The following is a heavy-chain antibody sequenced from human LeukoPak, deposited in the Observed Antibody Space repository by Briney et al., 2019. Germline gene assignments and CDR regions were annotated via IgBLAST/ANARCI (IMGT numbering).Heavy chain of an antibody. CDR3: FAGGLDAFDI. J-gene: IGHJ3*02. V-gene: IGHV1-2*02. Sequence: ASVQVSCKASGYTFTDYYIHWVRQAPGQGLEWVAWINPNNGGPNYAQKFQGRVTVTRDTSISTAYMELSRLRSDDTAVYYCFAGGLDAFDIWGQGTMVTVSS. D-gene: IGHD1-26*01. CDR2: INPNNGGP. CDR1: GYTFTDYY.